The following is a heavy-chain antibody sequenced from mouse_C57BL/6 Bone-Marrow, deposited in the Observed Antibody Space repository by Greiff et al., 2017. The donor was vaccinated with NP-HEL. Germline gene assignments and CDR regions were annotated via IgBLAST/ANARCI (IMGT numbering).Heavy chain of an antibody. CDR1: GFSLTSYG. Sequence: VMLVESGPGLVAPSQSLSITCTVSGFSLTSYGVSWVRQPPGKGLEWLGVIWGDGSTNYHSALISRLSIRKDNSKSQVCLKLNSRQTDDTATYYCAKMGRGYGSYDYDEGMDYWGQGTSVTVSS. CDR2: IWGDGST. J-gene: IGHJ4*01. CDR3: AKMGRGYGSYDYDEGMDY. D-gene: IGHD2-4*01. V-gene: IGHV2-3*01.